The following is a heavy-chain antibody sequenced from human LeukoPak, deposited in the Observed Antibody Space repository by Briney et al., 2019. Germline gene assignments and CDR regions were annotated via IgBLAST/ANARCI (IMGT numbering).Heavy chain of an antibody. CDR3: ARHGAKGSGSYYSNFDY. J-gene: IGHJ4*02. V-gene: IGHV4-39*01. CDR1: GGSMSSSSYY. Sequence: PSETLSLTCTVSGGSMSSSSYYWGWIRQPPGKGLEWIGSIYSSGSTYYNPSLKSRVTISVDTSKNQFSLKLNSVTAADTAVYYCARHGAKGSGSYYSNFDYWGQGTLVTVSS. D-gene: IGHD3-10*01. CDR2: IYSSGST.